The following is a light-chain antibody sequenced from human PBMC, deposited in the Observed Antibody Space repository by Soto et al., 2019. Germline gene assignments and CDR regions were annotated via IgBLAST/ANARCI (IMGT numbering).Light chain of an antibody. CDR3: SSYTTSSTLG. J-gene: IGLJ2*01. V-gene: IGLV2-14*03. CDR1: SSDVGDYNY. CDR2: DVS. Sequence: QSVLTQPASVAGSPGQSITISCTGTSSDVGDYNYVSWYQHHPGKAPKLMIYDVSNRPSGVSDRFSGSKSGNTASLTISGLQAEDEADYYCSSYTTSSTLGFGGGTKLTVL.